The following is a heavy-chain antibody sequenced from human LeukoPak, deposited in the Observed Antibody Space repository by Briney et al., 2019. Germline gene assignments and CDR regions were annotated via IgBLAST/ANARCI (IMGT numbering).Heavy chain of an antibody. Sequence: QAGGSLRLSCAGSGFIFNNYAMHWVRQPPGEGLEWVSGISWNSGTIDYADSVRGRFTISRDNAKNSLYLQMDSLRVEDTAFYYCAKDNRRHYTSGPNPDSLHWGQGALVTVSS. CDR1: GFIFNNYA. J-gene: IGHJ4*02. V-gene: IGHV3-9*01. D-gene: IGHD6-19*01. CDR2: ISWNSGTI. CDR3: AKDNRRHYTSGPNPDSLH.